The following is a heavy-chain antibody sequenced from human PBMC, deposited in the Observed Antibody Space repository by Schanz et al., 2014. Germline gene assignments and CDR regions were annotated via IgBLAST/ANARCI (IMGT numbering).Heavy chain of an antibody. CDR1: GYTTFTDYY. CDR3: AREVGVYERGEFDA. V-gene: IGHV1-2*02. CDR2: IVPIAGIT. J-gene: IGHJ5*02. Sequence: QVQLVQSGDEVKKPGASVKVSCKASGYTTFTDYYIHWVRQAPGQGLEWMGRIVPIAGITNYAQRFQGSITITADTSSDAANMVRSNLRSEDTAVKYWAREVGVYERGEFDAWGQGTLVTVSS. D-gene: IGHD1-20*01.